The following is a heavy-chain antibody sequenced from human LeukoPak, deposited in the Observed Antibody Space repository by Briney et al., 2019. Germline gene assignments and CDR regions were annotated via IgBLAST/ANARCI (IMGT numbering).Heavy chain of an antibody. V-gene: IGHV3-23*01. CDR1: GFTFSSYS. J-gene: IGHJ6*02. Sequence: GGSLRLSCAASGFTFSSYSMNWVRQAPGKGLEWVSAISGSGGSTYYADSVKGRFTISRDNSKNTLYLQMNSLRAEDTAVYYCARRIGYCSSTSCYGYYYYGMDVWGQGTTVTVSS. CDR2: ISGSGGST. CDR3: ARRIGYCSSTSCYGYYYYGMDV. D-gene: IGHD2-2*01.